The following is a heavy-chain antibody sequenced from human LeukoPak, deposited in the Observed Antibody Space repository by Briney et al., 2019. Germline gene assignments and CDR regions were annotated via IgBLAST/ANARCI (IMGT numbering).Heavy chain of an antibody. V-gene: IGHV4-34*01. J-gene: IGHJ4*02. Sequence: PSETLSLTCAVYGGSFSGYYWSWIRQPPGKGLEWIGEINHSGSTNYNPSLKSQVSISIDTSKNQFSLRLTSVTAADTAVYYCARGASGSYYTLFDYWGQGTLVTVSS. D-gene: IGHD1-26*01. CDR1: GGSFSGYY. CDR3: ARGASGSYYTLFDY. CDR2: INHSGST.